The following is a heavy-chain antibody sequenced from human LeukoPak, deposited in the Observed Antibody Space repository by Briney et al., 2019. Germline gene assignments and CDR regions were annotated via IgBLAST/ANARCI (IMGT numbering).Heavy chain of an antibody. CDR3: ARDDSSSWYTPFDY. CDR2: ISAYNGNT. J-gene: IGHJ4*02. CDR1: GYTFTSYG. D-gene: IGHD6-13*01. V-gene: IGHV1-18*01. Sequence: GASVKVSCKASGYTFTSYGIGWVRQAPGQGLEWMGWISAYNGNTNYAQKLQGRVTMTTDTSTSTAYMELRSLRSDDTAVYYCARDDSSSWYTPFDYWGQGTLVTVSS.